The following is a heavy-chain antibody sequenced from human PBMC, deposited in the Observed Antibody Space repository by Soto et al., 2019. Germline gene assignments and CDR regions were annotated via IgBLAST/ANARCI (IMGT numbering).Heavy chain of an antibody. CDR1: GFTFISYS. J-gene: IGHJ4*02. CDR3: ARVWFGEYDFDY. CDR2: ISSSSSYI. V-gene: IGHV3-21*01. D-gene: IGHD3-10*01. Sequence: GGSLRLSCAASGFTFISYSMNWVRQAPGKGLEWVSSISSSSSYIYYADSVKGRFTISRDNAKNSLYLQMNSLRAEDTAVYYCARVWFGEYDFDYWGQGTLVTV.